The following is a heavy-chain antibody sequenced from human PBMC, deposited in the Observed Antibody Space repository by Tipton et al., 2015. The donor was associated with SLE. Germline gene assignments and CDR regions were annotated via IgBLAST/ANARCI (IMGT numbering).Heavy chain of an antibody. CDR1: GGSISSDSYF. V-gene: IGHV4-39*07. D-gene: IGHD2-21*02. J-gene: IGHJ4*02. CDR2: TYHSGTT. CDR3: ARASYGDQFSIDY. Sequence: TLSLTCNVSGGSISSDSYFWGWIRQPPGKGLEWIGETYHSGTTNYNPSLKSRVTMSVDKSKNQFSLSLSSVTAADTALYYCARASYGDQFSIDYWGQGTLVSVSS.